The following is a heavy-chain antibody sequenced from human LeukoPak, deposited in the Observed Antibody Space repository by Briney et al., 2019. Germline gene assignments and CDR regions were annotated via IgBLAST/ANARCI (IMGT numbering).Heavy chain of an antibody. CDR2: IYTSGST. D-gene: IGHD3-3*01. J-gene: IGHJ4*02. Sequence: SETLSLTCTVSGGSISSYYWSWVRQPAGKGLEWIGRIYTSGSTNYNPSLKSRVTMSVDTSKNQFSLKLSSVTAADTAVYYCARERTGITIFGVVDYWGQGTLVTVSS. CDR3: ARERTGITIFGVVDY. CDR1: GGSISSYY. V-gene: IGHV4-4*07.